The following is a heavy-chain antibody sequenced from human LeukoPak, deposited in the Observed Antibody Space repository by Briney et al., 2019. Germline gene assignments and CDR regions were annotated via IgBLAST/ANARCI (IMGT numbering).Heavy chain of an antibody. CDR3: AKDPSQQLVIYYFDY. CDR2: IRYDGSNK. CDR1: GFTFSSYA. V-gene: IGHV3-30*02. D-gene: IGHD6-13*01. J-gene: IGHJ4*02. Sequence: PGGSLRLSCAASGFTFSSYAMSWVRQAPGKGLEWVAFIRYDGSNKYYADSVKGRFTISRDNSKNTLYLQMNSLRAEDTAVYYCAKDPSQQLVIYYFDYWGQGTLVTVSS.